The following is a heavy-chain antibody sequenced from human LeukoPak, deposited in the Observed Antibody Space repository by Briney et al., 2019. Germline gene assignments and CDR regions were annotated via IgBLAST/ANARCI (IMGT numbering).Heavy chain of an antibody. Sequence: PGGSLRLSCAASGFTFSSYAMSWVRQAPGKGLEWVSAISGSGGSTYYADSVKGRFTISRDNSKNTLYLQMSSLRAEDTAVYYCAKEEPYYYDSSGYYDYWGQGTLVTVSS. CDR1: GFTFSSYA. CDR2: ISGSGGST. D-gene: IGHD3-22*01. J-gene: IGHJ4*02. CDR3: AKEEPYYYDSSGYYDY. V-gene: IGHV3-23*01.